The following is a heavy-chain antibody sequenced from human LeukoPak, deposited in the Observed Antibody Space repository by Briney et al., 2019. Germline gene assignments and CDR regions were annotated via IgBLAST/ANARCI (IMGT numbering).Heavy chain of an antibody. V-gene: IGHV1-8*03. J-gene: IGHJ4*02. CDR1: GYTFTSYD. D-gene: IGHD5-18*01. Sequence: ASVKVSFKASGYTFTSYDINWVRQATGQGLEWMGWMNPNSGNTGYAQKFQGRVTITRNTSISTAYMELSSLRSEDTAVYYCARGPGYSYGYVDYWGQGTLVTVSS. CDR2: MNPNSGNT. CDR3: ARGPGYSYGYVDY.